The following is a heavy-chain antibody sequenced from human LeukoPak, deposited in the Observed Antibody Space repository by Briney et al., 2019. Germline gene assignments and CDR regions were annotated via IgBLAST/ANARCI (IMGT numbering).Heavy chain of an antibody. V-gene: IGHV1-46*01. D-gene: IGHD2-15*01. CDR3: ARDSGGPKSFDY. CDR2: INPSGGST. Sequence: ASVKVSCKASGYTFTSYYIHWVRQAPGQGLEWMGIINPSGGSTSYAQKFQGRVTMTRDTSTSTVYMELSSLRSEDTAVYYCARDSGGPKSFDYWGQGTLVTVSS. CDR1: GYTFTSYY. J-gene: IGHJ4*02.